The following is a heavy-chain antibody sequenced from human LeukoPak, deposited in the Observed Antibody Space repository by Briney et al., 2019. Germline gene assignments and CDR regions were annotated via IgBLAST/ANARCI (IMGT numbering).Heavy chain of an antibody. J-gene: IGHJ4*02. CDR1: GFNFNDAW. D-gene: IGHD1-1*01. CDR2: LKSKGGGETA. CDR3: SWELDVSFGRRLEG. V-gene: IGHV3-15*01. Sequence: GGSLRLSCATSGFNFNDAWMSWVRQAPGGGLEWVGRLKSKGGGETADYGAAVKGRFTISRDDSKSTLYLQMNSLKNEDTAVYFCSWELDVSFGRRLEGWGQGTLVTVAS.